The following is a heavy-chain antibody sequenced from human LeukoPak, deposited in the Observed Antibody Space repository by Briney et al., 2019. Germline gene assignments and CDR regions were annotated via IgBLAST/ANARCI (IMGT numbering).Heavy chain of an antibody. Sequence: GGSLRLSCAASGFTVSSNYMSWVRQAPGKGLEWVSVIYSSGSTHYADSVKGRFTISRDNSKNALYLQMNSLRAEDTAVYYCAREGYCSGGSCEYWGQGTLVTVSS. D-gene: IGHD2-15*01. CDR3: AREGYCSGGSCEY. V-gene: IGHV3-53*01. J-gene: IGHJ4*02. CDR1: GFTVSSNY. CDR2: IYSSGST.